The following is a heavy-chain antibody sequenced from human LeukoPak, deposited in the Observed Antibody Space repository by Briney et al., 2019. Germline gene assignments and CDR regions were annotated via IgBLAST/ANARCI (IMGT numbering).Heavy chain of an antibody. CDR2: ISSSGSTI. V-gene: IGHV3-48*03. Sequence: PGGSLRLSCAASGFTFSSYEMNWVRQAPGKGLEWVSYISSSGSTIYYADSVKGRFTISRDNAKNSLYLQMNSLRAEDTAVYYCATEGAVLLWFGEYPHDYWGQGTLVTVSS. CDR3: ATEGAVLLWFGEYPHDY. D-gene: IGHD3-10*01. CDR1: GFTFSSYE. J-gene: IGHJ4*02.